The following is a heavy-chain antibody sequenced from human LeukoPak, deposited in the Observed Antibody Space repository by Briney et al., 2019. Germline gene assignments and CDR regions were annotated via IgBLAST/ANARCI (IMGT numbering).Heavy chain of an antibody. D-gene: IGHD6-19*01. CDR2: IYHSGST. J-gene: IGHJ5*02. Sequence: SETLSLTCAVSGYSISSGYYWGWIRQPPGKGLEWIGSIYHSGSTNYNPSLKSRVTISVDTSKNQFSLKLSSVTAADTAVYYCARKGWAVAGTSHWFDPWGQGTLVTVSS. CDR1: GYSISSGYY. CDR3: ARKGWAVAGTSHWFDP. V-gene: IGHV4-38-2*01.